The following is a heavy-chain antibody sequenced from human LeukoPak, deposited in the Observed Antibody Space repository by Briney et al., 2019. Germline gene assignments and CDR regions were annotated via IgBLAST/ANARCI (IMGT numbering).Heavy chain of an antibody. CDR1: GFPFSSYW. D-gene: IGHD5-24*01. V-gene: IGHV3-7*04. Sequence: GGSLRLSCVASGFPFSSYWMTWVRKAPGKGRGWVANIKQDGSKKSYVDSVKGRFTISRDNAKNSLYLQMNSLRAEDTAIYYCTRVGYIDEGIDYWGQGTLVTVSS. CDR2: IKQDGSKK. CDR3: TRVGYIDEGIDY. J-gene: IGHJ4*02.